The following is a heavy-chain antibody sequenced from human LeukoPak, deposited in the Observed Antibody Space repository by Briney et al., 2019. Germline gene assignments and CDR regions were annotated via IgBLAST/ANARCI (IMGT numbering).Heavy chain of an antibody. Sequence: SETLSLTCAVYGGSFSGYYWSWIRQPPGKGLEWIGEINHSGSTNYNPSLESRVTISVDTSKNQFSLKLSSVTAAVTAAYYCARALHLDYWGQGTLVTVSS. V-gene: IGHV4-34*01. CDR2: INHSGST. CDR3: ARALHLDY. CDR1: GGSFSGYY. D-gene: IGHD5-24*01. J-gene: IGHJ4*02.